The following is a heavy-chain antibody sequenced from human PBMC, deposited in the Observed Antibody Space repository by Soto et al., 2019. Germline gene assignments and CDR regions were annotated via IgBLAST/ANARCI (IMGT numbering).Heavy chain of an antibody. CDR1: GYTFSSYS. V-gene: IGHV3-48*01. D-gene: IGHD3-10*01. CDR2: ISSSSSTI. J-gene: IGHJ4*02. Sequence: PEGSLRLSCAASGYTFSSYSMNWVRQAPGKGLEWVSYISSSSSTIYYADSVKGRFTISRDNAKNSLYLQMNSPRAEDTAVYYCARDPRLWFGELLYRYYFDYWGQGTLVTVSS. CDR3: ARDPRLWFGELLYRYYFDY.